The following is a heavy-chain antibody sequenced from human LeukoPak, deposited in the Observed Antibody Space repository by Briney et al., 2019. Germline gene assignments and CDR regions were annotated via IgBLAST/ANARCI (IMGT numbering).Heavy chain of an antibody. J-gene: IGHJ5*02. CDR2: INHSGST. Sequence: SETLSLTCAVYGGSFSSYYWSWIRQPPGKGLEWIGEINHSGSTNYNPSLKSRVTISVDTSKNQSSLKLSSVTAADTAVYYCARGRRVVVVAAGKWFDPWGQGTLVTVSP. CDR3: ARGRRVVVVAAGKWFDP. D-gene: IGHD2-15*01. V-gene: IGHV4-34*01. CDR1: GGSFSSYY.